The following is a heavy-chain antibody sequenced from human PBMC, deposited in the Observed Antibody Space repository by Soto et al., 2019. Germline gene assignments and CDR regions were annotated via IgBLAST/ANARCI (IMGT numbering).Heavy chain of an antibody. CDR1: GGTFSTYV. J-gene: IGHJ6*02. V-gene: IGHV1-69*01. CDR2: VIPIFGTT. D-gene: IGHD2-8*02. CDR3: ARWRCTGGGCINRLYV. Sequence: QVQLVQSGAEVKKPGSSVKVSCKASGGTFSTYVISWVRQAPGQGLEWMGGVIPIFGTTNYAQKFLGRVTITSDESANTAYMELSCLRSEDTSLYFCARWRCTGGGCINRLYVWGQGTTVTVSS.